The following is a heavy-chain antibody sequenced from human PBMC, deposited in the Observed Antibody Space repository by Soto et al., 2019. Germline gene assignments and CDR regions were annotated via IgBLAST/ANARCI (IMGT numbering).Heavy chain of an antibody. CDR2: MNPNSGNT. V-gene: IGHV1-8*02. D-gene: IGHD3-3*01. CDR3: ARGPPNDFWSGFGYHYYGMDV. CDR1: GGTFSSYA. J-gene: IGHJ6*02. Sequence: ASVKVSCKASGGTFSSYAISWVRQAPGQGLEWMGWMNPNSGNTGYAQKFQGRVTMTRNTSISTAYMELSSLRSEDTAVYYCARGPPNDFWSGFGYHYYGMDVWGQGTTVTVSS.